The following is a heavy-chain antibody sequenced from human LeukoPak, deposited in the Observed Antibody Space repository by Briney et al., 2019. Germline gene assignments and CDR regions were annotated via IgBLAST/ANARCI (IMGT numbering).Heavy chain of an antibody. CDR2: INHSGST. V-gene: IGHV4-34*01. J-gene: IGHJ6*03. Sequence: SETLSLTCAVYGGSFSGYYWSWIRQPPGKGLEWIGEINHSGSTNYNPSLKSRVTISVDTSKNQFSLKLSSVTAADTAVYYCARGRGSGWYLYDYYYYYMDVWGKGTTVTVSS. D-gene: IGHD6-19*01. CDR3: ARGRGSGWYLYDYYYYYMDV. CDR1: GGSFSGYY.